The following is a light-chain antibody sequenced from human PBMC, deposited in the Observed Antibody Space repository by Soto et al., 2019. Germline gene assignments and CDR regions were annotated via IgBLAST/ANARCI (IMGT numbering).Light chain of an antibody. J-gene: IGKJ2*01. Sequence: EVVLTQSPGTLSLSPGERATLSCRASQTVERSYLAWYQQKPGQAPRLLIYGVSIRAGDDPARFSGSGSGTEFTLSISGLETEDFAVYYCQQYGNSMYTFGQGTKLELK. CDR2: GVS. V-gene: IGKV3-20*01. CDR3: QQYGNSMYT. CDR1: QTVERSY.